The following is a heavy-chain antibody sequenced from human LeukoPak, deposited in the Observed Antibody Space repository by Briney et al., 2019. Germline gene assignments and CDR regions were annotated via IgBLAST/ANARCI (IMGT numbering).Heavy chain of an antibody. CDR2: IKSNTDGGTT. CDR3: TNFYYYGSGSYLGY. J-gene: IGHJ4*02. Sequence: PGGSLRLSCAASGFTFTNAWMTWVRQAPGKGLEWVGRIKSNTDGGTTDYAAPVKGRFTISRDDSKNTLNLQMNSLKTEDTAVYYCTNFYYYGSGSYLGYWGQGTLVTVSS. V-gene: IGHV3-15*01. D-gene: IGHD3-10*01. CDR1: GFTFTNAW.